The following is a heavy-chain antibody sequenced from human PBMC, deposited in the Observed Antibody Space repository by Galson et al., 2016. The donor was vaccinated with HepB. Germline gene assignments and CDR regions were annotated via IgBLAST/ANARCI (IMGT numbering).Heavy chain of an antibody. Sequence: SVKVSCKASGGTFSSYAVSWVRQAPGQGLEWMGGIIPVFGTVNYAQKFQGRITITADTSASTAYMELSSLRSEDTAVYYCASGSPPYLSSSSIHYWGKGTLVTVSS. J-gene: IGHJ4*02. V-gene: IGHV1-69*06. CDR1: GGTFSSYA. D-gene: IGHD6-13*01. CDR3: ASGSPPYLSSSSIHY. CDR2: IIPVFGTV.